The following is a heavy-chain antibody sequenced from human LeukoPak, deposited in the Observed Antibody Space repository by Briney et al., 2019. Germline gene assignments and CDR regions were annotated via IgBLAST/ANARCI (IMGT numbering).Heavy chain of an antibody. D-gene: IGHD3-10*01. CDR1: GYRFTDYW. CDR2: INTKTGGA. CDR3: ARGGSFHQFDI. V-gene: IGHV1-2*02. J-gene: IGHJ3*02. Sequence: ASVKVSRKASGYRFTDYWIQWVRQAPGQGLEWMGWINTKTGGAIYAQKFQGRVTMTRDTSVTTSYMDLSRLTSDDTAVYYCARGGSFHQFDIWGQGTMVIVST.